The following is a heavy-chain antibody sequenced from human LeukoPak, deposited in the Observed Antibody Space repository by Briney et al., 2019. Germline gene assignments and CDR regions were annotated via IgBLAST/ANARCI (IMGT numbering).Heavy chain of an antibody. D-gene: IGHD6-19*01. Sequence: SETLSLTCTVSGGSISSYYWSWIRQPPGKGLEWIGYIYYSGSTNYNPSLKSRVTISVDTSKNQFSLKLSSVTAADTAVYYCARDHRIAVADPIFDYWGQGTLVTVSS. CDR1: GGSISSYY. CDR2: IYYSGST. J-gene: IGHJ4*02. CDR3: ARDHRIAVADPIFDY. V-gene: IGHV4-59*01.